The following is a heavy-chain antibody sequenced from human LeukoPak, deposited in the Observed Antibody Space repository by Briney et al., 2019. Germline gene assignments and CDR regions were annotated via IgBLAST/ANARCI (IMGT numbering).Heavy chain of an antibody. CDR2: IYSGGNT. Sequence: PGGSLRLSCAASGFTVSDNYLSWVRQAPGKGLEWVSVIYSGGNTLYADSVKGRFTISRDNSKNTLYLQMNSLRAEDTAVYYCVGAVAGRGPVGWGQGTLVTVSS. D-gene: IGHD6-19*01. V-gene: IGHV3-53*01. CDR3: VGAVAGRGPVG. J-gene: IGHJ4*02. CDR1: GFTVSDNY.